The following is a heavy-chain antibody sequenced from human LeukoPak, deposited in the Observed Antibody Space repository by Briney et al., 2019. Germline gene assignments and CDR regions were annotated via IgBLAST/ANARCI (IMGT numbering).Heavy chain of an antibody. V-gene: IGHV3-7*01. J-gene: IGHJ3*02. CDR3: ARMDGGIYLFSDVFDI. D-gene: IGHD5-12*01. Sequence: GGSLRLSCAASGFTFSSYWMSWVRQAPGKGLEWVANIKQDGSEKYYMDSVKDRFTISRDNAKNSLFLQMNSLRAEDTAVYYCARMDGGIYLFSDVFDIWGQGTMVTVSS. CDR2: IKQDGSEK. CDR1: GFTFSSYW.